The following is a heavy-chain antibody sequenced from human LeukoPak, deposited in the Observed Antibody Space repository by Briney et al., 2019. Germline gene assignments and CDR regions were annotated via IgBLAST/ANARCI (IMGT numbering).Heavy chain of an antibody. D-gene: IGHD1-26*01. CDR2: IYTSGST. J-gene: IGHJ3*02. V-gene: IGHV4-61*02. Sequence: SETLSLTCTVSGGSISSGSYYWSWIRQPAGKGLEWIGRIYTSGSTNYNPSLKSRVTISVDTSKNQFTLKLSSVTAADTAVYYCARASGVIWGQGTMVTVSS. CDR1: GGSISSGSYY. CDR3: ARASGVI.